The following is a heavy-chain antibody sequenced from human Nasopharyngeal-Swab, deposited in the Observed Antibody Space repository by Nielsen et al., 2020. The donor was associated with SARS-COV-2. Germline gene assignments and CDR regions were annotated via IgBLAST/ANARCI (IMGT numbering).Heavy chain of an antibody. J-gene: IGHJ4*02. CDR3: AKDRYCSGGACYFNGFDY. CDR2: VSGSGGTT. Sequence: GKSLKISCAASGFTFSSYAMTWIRQAPGKGLEWVSGVSGSGGTTKYADSVKGRLTISRDNSKNKLYLQMHSLRAEDTAVYYCAKDRYCSGGACYFNGFDYWGQGTLVTVSS. CDR1: GFTFSSYA. V-gene: IGHV3-23*01. D-gene: IGHD2-15*01.